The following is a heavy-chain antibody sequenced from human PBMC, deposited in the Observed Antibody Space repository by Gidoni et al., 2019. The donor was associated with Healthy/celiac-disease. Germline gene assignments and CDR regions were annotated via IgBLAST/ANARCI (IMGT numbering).Heavy chain of an antibody. V-gene: IGHV3-33*01. D-gene: IGHD3-10*01. CDR2: IWYDGSNK. J-gene: IGHJ4*02. Sequence: QVQLVESGGSVVQPGRSMRLSCAASGFTFSSYGMHWVRQAPGKGLVWVALIWYDGSNKYYADSVKGRFTISRDNSKNTLYLQMNSMRAEDTAVYYCARDGGYYGSGSYFISGPFDYWGQGTLVTVSS. CDR3: ARDGGYYGSGSYFISGPFDY. CDR1: GFTFSSYG.